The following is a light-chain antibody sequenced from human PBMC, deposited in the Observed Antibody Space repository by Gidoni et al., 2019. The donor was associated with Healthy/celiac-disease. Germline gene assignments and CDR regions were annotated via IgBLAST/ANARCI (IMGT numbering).Light chain of an antibody. CDR3: QQYYSYPPT. J-gene: IGKJ4*01. Sequence: AIRMTQSPSSFSASTGDRVTITCRANQGISSYLAWYQQKPGKAPKLLIYAASTLQSGVPSRFSGSGSGTDFTLTISCLQSEDFATYYCQQYYSYPPTFGGXTKVEIK. V-gene: IGKV1-8*01. CDR1: QGISSY. CDR2: AAS.